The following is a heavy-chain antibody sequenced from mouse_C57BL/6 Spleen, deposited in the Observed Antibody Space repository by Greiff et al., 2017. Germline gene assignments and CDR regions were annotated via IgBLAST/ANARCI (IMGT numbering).Heavy chain of an antibody. D-gene: IGHD4-1*01. CDR1: EYEFPSHD. Sequence: EVMLVESGGGLVQPGESLKLSCESNEYEFPSHDMSWVRKTPEKRLELVAAINSDGGSTYYPDTMERRFIISRDNTKKTLYLQMSSLRSEDTALYYCARQKGAGTGDWYFDVWGTGTTVTVSS. CDR2: INSDGGST. V-gene: IGHV5-2*01. J-gene: IGHJ1*03. CDR3: ARQKGAGTGDWYFDV.